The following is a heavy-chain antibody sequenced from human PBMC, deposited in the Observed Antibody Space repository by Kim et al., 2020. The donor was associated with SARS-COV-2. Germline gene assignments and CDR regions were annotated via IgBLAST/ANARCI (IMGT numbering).Heavy chain of an antibody. D-gene: IGHD3-10*01. V-gene: IGHV3-7*03. CDR2: IRQDGGEK. CDR3: ARDDPLDRYGAASHYFDF. Sequence: GGSLRLSCAASGFTFSTYWMSWVRQAPGKGLEWVANIRQDGGEKYFVDSVRGRFIISRDNAKNSLYLQMNSLRAEDTAVYFCARDDPLDRYGAASHYFDFWGQGTLVTVSS. J-gene: IGHJ4*02. CDR1: GFTFSTYW.